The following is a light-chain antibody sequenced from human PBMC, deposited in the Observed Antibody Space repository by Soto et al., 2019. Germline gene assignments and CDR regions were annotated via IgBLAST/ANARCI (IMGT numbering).Light chain of an antibody. Sequence: DIQMTQSPSSLSASVGDRVTIICRSSQSIGNYLNWYQQKPGKAPKLLIYASSDLHSGVPSRFSGSGSGTDFTLTISSLQPEDFATYYCQQTFSTLLTFGGGTKVDIK. V-gene: IGKV1-39*01. CDR2: ASS. J-gene: IGKJ4*01. CDR1: QSIGNY. CDR3: QQTFSTLLT.